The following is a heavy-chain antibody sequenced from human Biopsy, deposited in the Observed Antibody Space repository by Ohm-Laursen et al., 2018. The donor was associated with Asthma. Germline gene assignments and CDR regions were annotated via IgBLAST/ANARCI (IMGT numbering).Heavy chain of an antibody. D-gene: IGHD3-3*01. CDR2: ISYGGKT. Sequence: GTLSLTCTVSGCSMTPTSHYRDWIRQAPGKGLEWIGYISYGGKTSYNPSLKTRATISRDTSKNQFSLSLTSVTAADTAVYFCARRITIFGVVQKDHGMDAWGQGTTVIVSS. CDR1: GCSMTPTSHY. J-gene: IGHJ6*02. V-gene: IGHV4-39*01. CDR3: ARRITIFGVVQKDHGMDA.